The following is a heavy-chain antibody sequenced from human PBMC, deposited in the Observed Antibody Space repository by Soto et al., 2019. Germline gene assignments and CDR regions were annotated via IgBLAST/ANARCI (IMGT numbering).Heavy chain of an antibody. V-gene: IGHV4-59*01. Sequence: SETLSLTCTVSDNSITPKYYTLVRQPPGEKLKRIGYVYYAGTTTFIPSLKSRVSISIDNAKNYLLLQMNSLRPEDTALYYCAKDMKWGGMTTIHYFDSWGQGTQVTVSS. CDR1: DNSITPKY. J-gene: IGHJ4*02. CDR2: VYYAGTT. CDR3: AKDMKWGGMTTIHYFDS. D-gene: IGHD4-17*01.